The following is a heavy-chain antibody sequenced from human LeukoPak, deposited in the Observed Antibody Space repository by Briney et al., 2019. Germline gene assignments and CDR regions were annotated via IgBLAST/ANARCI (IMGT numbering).Heavy chain of an antibody. Sequence: SQTLSLTCTVSDGSISSGGYYWSWIRQHPGKGLEWIGYIYYSGSTYYNPSLKSRVTISVDTSKNQFSLKLSSVTAADTAVYYCARGSGYEGYYFDYWGQGTLVTVSS. CDR2: IYYSGST. CDR3: ARGSGYEGYYFDY. D-gene: IGHD5-12*01. V-gene: IGHV4-31*03. J-gene: IGHJ4*02. CDR1: DGSISSGGYY.